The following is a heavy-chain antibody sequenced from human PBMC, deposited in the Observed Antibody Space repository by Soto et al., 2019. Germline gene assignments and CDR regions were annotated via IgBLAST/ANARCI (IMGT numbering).Heavy chain of an antibody. CDR2: INHRGST. J-gene: IGHJ4*02. Sequence: SETLSLTCAVYGGSFSGYYWSWIRQPPGKGLEWIGEINHRGSTNYNPSLKSRVTISVDTSKNQFSLKLSSVTAADTAVYYCARWGSGWYYFDYWGQGTLVTVSS. D-gene: IGHD6-19*01. CDR3: ARWGSGWYYFDY. CDR1: GGSFSGYY. V-gene: IGHV4-34*01.